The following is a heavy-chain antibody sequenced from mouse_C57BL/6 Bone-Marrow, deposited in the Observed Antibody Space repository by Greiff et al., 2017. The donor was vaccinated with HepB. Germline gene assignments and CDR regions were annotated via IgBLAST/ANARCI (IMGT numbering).Heavy chain of an antibody. CDR2: IYPRSGNT. J-gene: IGHJ3*01. Sequence: QVQLKESGAELARPGASVKLSCKASGYTFTSYGISWVKQRTGQGLEWIGEIYPRSGNTYYNEKFKGKATLTSDKSSSTAYMELRSLTSEDSAVYFCARSLLFAYWGQGTLVTVSA. CDR3: ARSLLFAY. CDR1: GYTFTSYG. V-gene: IGHV1-81*01.